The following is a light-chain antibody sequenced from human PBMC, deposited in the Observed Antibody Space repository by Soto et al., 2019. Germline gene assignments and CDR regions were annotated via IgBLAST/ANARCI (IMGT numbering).Light chain of an antibody. J-gene: IGLJ3*02. Sequence: QSALTQPPSASGSPGQSVTISCTGTNSDVGYYNFVSWYQQHPGRAPKLIISEVTKRPSGVPDRFSGSKSGNTASLTVSGLQAEDEAHYYCTSYAGSNNLLFGGGTKVTVL. CDR3: TSYAGSNNLL. CDR2: EVT. V-gene: IGLV2-8*01. CDR1: NSDVGYYNF.